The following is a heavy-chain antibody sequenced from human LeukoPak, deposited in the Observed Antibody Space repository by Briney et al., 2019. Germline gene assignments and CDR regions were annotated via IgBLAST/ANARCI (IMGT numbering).Heavy chain of an antibody. J-gene: IGHJ2*01. CDR2: IYSSGNT. V-gene: IGHV4-4*07. CDR1: GGSISSNY. CDR3: ARVWLSSGSYWYFDF. Sequence: PSETLSLTCTVSGGSISSNYWSWIRQPAGKGLEYIGRIYSSGNTNYNPSLKSRVTMSVDTSKSQFSLLLHSVTAADTAVYYCARVWLSSGSYWYFDFWGRGTLVIVSS. D-gene: IGHD3-22*01.